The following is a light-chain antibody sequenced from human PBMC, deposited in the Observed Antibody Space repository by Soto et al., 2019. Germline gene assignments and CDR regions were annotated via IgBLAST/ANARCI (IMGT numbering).Light chain of an antibody. CDR3: QQYDNPFT. V-gene: IGKV1-33*01. J-gene: IGKJ4*01. Sequence: DIQMTQSPSSLSASVGDRVTITCRASQDISNYLNWYQQKPGKAPKLLIYDASNLETGVPSRFSGSGSGTDFTFTISSLQPEDIATYYCQQYDNPFTFGGGTKVEIK. CDR2: DAS. CDR1: QDISNY.